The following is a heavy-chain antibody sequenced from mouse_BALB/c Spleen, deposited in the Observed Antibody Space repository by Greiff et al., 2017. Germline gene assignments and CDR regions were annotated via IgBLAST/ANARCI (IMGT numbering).Heavy chain of an antibody. V-gene: IGHV3-6*02. D-gene: IGHD1-1*01. CDR2: ISYDGSN. J-gene: IGHJ4*01. CDR3: ANYYGSSYWAMDY. CDR1: GYSITSGYY. Sequence: DVQLQESGPGLVKPSQSLSLTCSVTGYSITSGYYWNWIRQFPGNKLEWMGYISYDGSNNYNPSLKNRISITRDTSKNQFFLKLNSVTTEDTATYYCANYYGSSYWAMDYWGQGTSVTVSS.